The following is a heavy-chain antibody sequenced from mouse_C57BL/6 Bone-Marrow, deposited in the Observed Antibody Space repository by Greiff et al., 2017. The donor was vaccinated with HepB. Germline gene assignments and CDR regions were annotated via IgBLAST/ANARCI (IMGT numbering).Heavy chain of an antibody. CDR2: ISSGGSYT. CDR1: GFTFSSYG. V-gene: IGHV5-6*01. D-gene: IGHD1-1*01. CDR3: ARGTVFDY. Sequence: VQLQQSGGDLVKPGGSLKLSCAASGFTFSSYGMSWVRQTPDKRLEWVATISSGGSYTYYPDSVKGRFTISRDNAKNTLYLQMSSLKSEDTAMYYCARGTVFDYWGQGTTLTVSS. J-gene: IGHJ2*01.